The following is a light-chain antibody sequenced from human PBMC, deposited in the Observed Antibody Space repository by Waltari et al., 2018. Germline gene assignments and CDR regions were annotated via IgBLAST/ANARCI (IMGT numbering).Light chain of an antibody. Sequence: QSALAQPASVSGSPGQSIALPCTGTSSDIGNYNYVPWYQQHPGKAPKPILYEVSDRPSGVSRRFSGSKSGNKATLTISVLQADDEADYYCSSYTNRATLRVFGTGTKVTVL. CDR1: SSDIGNYNY. CDR2: EVS. J-gene: IGLJ1*01. V-gene: IGLV2-14*01. CDR3: SSYTNRATLRV.